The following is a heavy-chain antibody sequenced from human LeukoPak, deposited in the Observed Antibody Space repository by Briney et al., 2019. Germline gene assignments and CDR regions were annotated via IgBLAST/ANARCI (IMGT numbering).Heavy chain of an antibody. J-gene: IGHJ4*02. D-gene: IGHD2-2*01. V-gene: IGHV3-23*01. Sequence: GGSLRLSCAASGFTVSSNYMSWVRQAPGKGLEWVSAISGSGGSTYYADSVKGRFTISRDNSKNTLYLQMNSLRAEDTAVYYCAKLDRDCSSTSCYRRSYFNYWGQGTLVTVSS. CDR2: ISGSGGST. CDR3: AKLDRDCSSTSCYRRSYFNY. CDR1: GFTVSSNY.